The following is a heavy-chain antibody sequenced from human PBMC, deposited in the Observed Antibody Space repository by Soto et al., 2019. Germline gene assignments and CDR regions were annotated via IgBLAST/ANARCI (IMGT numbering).Heavy chain of an antibody. CDR1: GYTFTGYY. Sequence: ASVKVSCKASGYTFTGYYMHWVRQAPGQGLEWMGWINPNSGGTNYAQKFQGWVTMTRDTSISTAYMELSRLRPDDTAVYYCARDRSITIFGVVPYYYMDVWGKGTTVTVSS. CDR3: ARDRSITIFGVVPYYYMDV. J-gene: IGHJ6*03. V-gene: IGHV1-2*04. CDR2: INPNSGGT. D-gene: IGHD3-3*01.